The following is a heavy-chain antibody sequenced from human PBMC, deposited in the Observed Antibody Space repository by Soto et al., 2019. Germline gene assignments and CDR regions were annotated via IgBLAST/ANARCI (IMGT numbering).Heavy chain of an antibody. Sequence: QVQLVESGGGVVQPGRSLRLSCAASGFTFSSYAMHWVRQAPGKGLEWVAVISYDGSNKYYADSVKGRFTISRDNSKNTLYLQMNSLRAEDTAVYYCAREGSSWNYYDSSGYYPLDYWGQGTLVTVSS. CDR2: ISYDGSNK. V-gene: IGHV3-30-3*01. CDR1: GFTFSSYA. J-gene: IGHJ4*02. CDR3: AREGSSWNYYDSSGYYPLDY. D-gene: IGHD3-22*01.